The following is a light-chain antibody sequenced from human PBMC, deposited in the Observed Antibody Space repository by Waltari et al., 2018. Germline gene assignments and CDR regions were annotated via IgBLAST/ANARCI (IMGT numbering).Light chain of an antibody. CDR2: EVY. CDR1: SSDVGSYDL. Sequence: QSALTQPASVSGSPGQSITISCTGTSSDVGSYDLVSWYQHHPGKAPKLMIYEVYKRPSGLSNRFSASKSGNTASLTISGLQAEDEADYYCCSYVGSSTFTFGGGTKLTVL. CDR3: CSYVGSSTFT. V-gene: IGLV2-23*02. J-gene: IGLJ2*01.